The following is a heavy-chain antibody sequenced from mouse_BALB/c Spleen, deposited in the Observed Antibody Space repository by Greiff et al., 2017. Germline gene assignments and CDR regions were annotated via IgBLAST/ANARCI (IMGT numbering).Heavy chain of an antibody. J-gene: IGHJ3*01. D-gene: IGHD2-3*01. CDR1: GFTFSSYA. V-gene: IGHV5-9-4*01. CDR3: ATDCYYPY. Sequence: EVQGVESGGGLVKPGGSLKLSCAASGFTFSSYAMSWVRQSPEKRLEWVAEISSGGSYTYYPDTVTGRFTISRDNAKNTLYLEMSSLRSEDTAMYYCATDCYYPYWGQGTLVTVSA. CDR2: ISSGGSYT.